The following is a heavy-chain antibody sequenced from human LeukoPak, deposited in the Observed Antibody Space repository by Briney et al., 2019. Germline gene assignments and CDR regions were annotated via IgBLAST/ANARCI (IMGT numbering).Heavy chain of an antibody. CDR1: GFTFSNYA. CDR2: ISGSGVYK. CDR3: ARAYQTYYYYYMDV. J-gene: IGHJ6*03. Sequence: GGSLRLSCAASGFTFSNYAMSWVRQAPGKGLEWVSGISGSGVYKYYADSVKVPFTISRDNDKNYLYLQMNSLRAEDTALYYCARAYQTYYYYYMDVWGKGTTVTVSS. D-gene: IGHD2-2*01. V-gene: IGHV3-23*01.